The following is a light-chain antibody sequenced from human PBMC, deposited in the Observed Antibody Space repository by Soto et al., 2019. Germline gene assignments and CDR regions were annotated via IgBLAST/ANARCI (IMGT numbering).Light chain of an antibody. CDR1: SSDVGGYNY. Sequence: QSALTQPASVSGSPGQSITISCTGTSSDVGGYNYVSWYQQHPGKAPKLMIYDVSNRPSGVSNRFYGSKSGNMASLTISGPRAEDEAAYYCSSYTSSSTPVVFGGGTKLTVL. V-gene: IGLV2-14*01. CDR2: DVS. CDR3: SSYTSSSTPVV. J-gene: IGLJ2*01.